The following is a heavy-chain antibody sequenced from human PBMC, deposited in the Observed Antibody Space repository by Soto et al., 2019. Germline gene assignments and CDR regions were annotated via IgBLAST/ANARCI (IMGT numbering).Heavy chain of an antibody. V-gene: IGHV3-23*01. J-gene: IGHJ6*02. D-gene: IGHD6-13*01. CDR1: GFTFSSYA. CDR3: ARCKDSSSWHLLKKNYYYYGMDV. CDR2: ISGSGGIT. Sequence: GGSLRLSCAASGFTFSSYAMNWVRQAPGKGLEWVSVISGSGGITYYADSVKGRFTISRDNSKNTLYLQMNSLRAEDTAVYYCARCKDSSSWHLLKKNYYYYGMDVSGQGTTVTVSS.